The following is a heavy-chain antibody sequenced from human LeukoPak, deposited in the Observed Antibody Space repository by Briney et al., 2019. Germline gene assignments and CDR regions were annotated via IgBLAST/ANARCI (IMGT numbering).Heavy chain of an antibody. Sequence: GGSLRLSCAASGFTFSSYAMGWVRQAPGKGLEWVSAISGSGGSTYYADSAKGRFTISRDNSKNTLYLQMNSLRAEDTAVYYCARSNLPAATRFDYWGQGTLSPSPQ. CDR3: ARSNLPAATRFDY. J-gene: IGHJ4*02. D-gene: IGHD6-13*01. V-gene: IGHV3-23*01. CDR1: GFTFSSYA. CDR2: ISGSGGST.